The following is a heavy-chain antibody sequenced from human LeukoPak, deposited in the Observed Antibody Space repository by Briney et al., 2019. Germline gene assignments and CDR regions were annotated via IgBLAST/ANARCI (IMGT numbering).Heavy chain of an antibody. V-gene: IGHV3-53*01. D-gene: IGHD6-19*01. CDR3: ARGISTSGWLDY. CDR1: GITVSSNY. CDR2: IYSGGNT. J-gene: IGHJ4*02. Sequence: PGGSLRLSCAASGITVSSNYVSWVRQAPGKGLEWVSVIYSGGNTYYADSVKGRFTISRDDSKNTLYLLMNSLRGDDTAVYYCARGISTSGWLDYWGQGTLVTVSS.